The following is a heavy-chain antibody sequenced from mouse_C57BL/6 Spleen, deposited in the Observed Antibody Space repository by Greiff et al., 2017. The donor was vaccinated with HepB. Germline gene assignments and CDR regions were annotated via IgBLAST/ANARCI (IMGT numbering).Heavy chain of an antibody. CDR2: IYPGDGDT. V-gene: IGHV1-80*01. Sequence: VKLQESGAELVKPGASVKISCKASGYAFSSYWMNWVKQRPGKGLEWIGQIYPGDGDTNYNGKFKGKATLTADKSSSTAYMQLSSLTSEDSAVYFCARIDLFAYWGQGTLVNVSA. CDR3: ARIDLFAY. CDR1: GYAFSSYW. J-gene: IGHJ3*01.